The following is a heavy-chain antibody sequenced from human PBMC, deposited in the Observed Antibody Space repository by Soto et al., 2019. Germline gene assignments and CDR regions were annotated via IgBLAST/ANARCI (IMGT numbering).Heavy chain of an antibody. CDR3: AKGVPGIAVAGTGYFQH. V-gene: IGHV3-23*01. CDR2: ISGSGDST. J-gene: IGHJ1*01. Sequence: EVQLLESGGGLVQPGGSLRLSCAASGFTFSSYAISWVRQAPGKGLEWVSGISGSGDSTYYADSVKGRFTISRDNSKNTLYLQMTSLRAEDTAVYYCAKGVPGIAVAGTGYFQHWGQGTLVTVSS. D-gene: IGHD6-19*01. CDR1: GFTFSSYA.